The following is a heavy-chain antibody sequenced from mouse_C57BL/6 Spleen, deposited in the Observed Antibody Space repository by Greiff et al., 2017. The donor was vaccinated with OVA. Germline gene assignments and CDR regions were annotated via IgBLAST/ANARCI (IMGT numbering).Heavy chain of an antibody. CDR2: IDPSDSYP. D-gene: IGHD1-1*01. CDR1: GYTFTSYW. J-gene: IGHJ2*01. CDR3: ARRITTVGVDY. Sequence: QVQLQQPGAELVKPGASVKLSCKASGYTFTSYWMQWVKQRPGQGLEWIGEIDPSDSYPNYNQKFKGKATLTVDTSSSTAYMQLSSLTSEDSAVYYCARRITTVGVDYWGQGTTLTVSS. V-gene: IGHV1-50*01.